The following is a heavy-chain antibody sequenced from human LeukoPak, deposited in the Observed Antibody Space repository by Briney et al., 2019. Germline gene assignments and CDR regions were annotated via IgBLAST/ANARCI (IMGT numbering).Heavy chain of an antibody. CDR2: ISGSGGST. CDR1: GFTFSSYA. Sequence: PGGSLRLSCAASGFTFSSYAMSWVRQAPGKELEWVSAISGSGGSTYYADSVKGRFTISRDNSKNTLYLQMNSLRAEDTAVYYCAKNPNHYDILTGYSSFYYFDYWGQGTLVTVSS. CDR3: AKNPNHYDILTGYSSFYYFDY. D-gene: IGHD3-9*01. V-gene: IGHV3-23*01. J-gene: IGHJ4*02.